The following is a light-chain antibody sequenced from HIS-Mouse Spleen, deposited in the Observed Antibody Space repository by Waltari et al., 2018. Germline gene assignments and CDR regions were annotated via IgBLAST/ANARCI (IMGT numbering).Light chain of an antibody. CDR2: EDN. CDR1: SGSIARNY. V-gene: IGLV6-57*02. J-gene: IGLJ3*02. CDR3: QSDDSSNSWV. Sequence: NFMLTQPHSVSESPGKPVTISCTGSSGSIARNYVQWYQQRPGSAPTTVIYEDNQIPSGGPDRCSGAIDSASNSASLTSAGLKTEDEADYYCQSDDSSNSWVFGGGTKLTVL.